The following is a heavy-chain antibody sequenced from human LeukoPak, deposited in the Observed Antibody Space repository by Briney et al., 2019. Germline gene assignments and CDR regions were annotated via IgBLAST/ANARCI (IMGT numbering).Heavy chain of an antibody. CDR3: ARVVVGATIPHY. V-gene: IGHV1-69*06. CDR2: IIPIFGTA. D-gene: IGHD1-26*01. CDR1: GGTFSSYA. Sequence: ASVKVSCKASGGTFSSYAISWVRQAPGQGLEWMGGIIPIFGTANYAQKFQGRVTITADKSTSTAYMELSSLRSEDTAVYYCARVVVGATIPHYWGQGTLVTVSS. J-gene: IGHJ4*02.